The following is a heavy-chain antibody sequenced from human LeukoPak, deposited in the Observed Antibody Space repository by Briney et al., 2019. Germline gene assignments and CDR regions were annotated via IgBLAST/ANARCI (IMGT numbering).Heavy chain of an antibody. CDR3: ARGHCTNGVCYNDY. CDR2: IYYSGST. Sequence: SETLSLTCTVSGGSISSSSYYWGWIRQPPGKGLEWIGSIYYSGSTYYNPSLKSRVTISVDTSKNQFSLKLSSVTAADTAVYYCARGHCTNGVCYNDYWGQGTLVTVSS. V-gene: IGHV4-39*01. D-gene: IGHD2-8*01. CDR1: GGSISSSSYY. J-gene: IGHJ4*02.